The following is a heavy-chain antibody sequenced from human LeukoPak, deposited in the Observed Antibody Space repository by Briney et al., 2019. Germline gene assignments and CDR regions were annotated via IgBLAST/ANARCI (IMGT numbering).Heavy chain of an antibody. V-gene: IGHV3-30*01. D-gene: IGHD6-13*01. CDR1: GFTFSSYA. Sequence: GRSLRLSCAASGFTFSSYAMHWVRQAPGKGLEWVAVISYDGSNKYYADSVKGRFTISRDNSKNTLYLQMNSLRAEDTAVYYCARDESVGAGTEYFQHWGQGTLVTVSS. CDR2: ISYDGSNK. J-gene: IGHJ1*01. CDR3: ARDESVGAGTEYFQH.